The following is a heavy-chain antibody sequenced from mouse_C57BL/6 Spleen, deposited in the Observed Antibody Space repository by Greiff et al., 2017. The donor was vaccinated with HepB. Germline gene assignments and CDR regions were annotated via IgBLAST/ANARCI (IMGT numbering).Heavy chain of an antibody. CDR3: ARGGAGYGNYVGFAY. CDR2: IDPSDSET. Sequence: QVQLQHPGAELVRPGSSVKLSCKASGYTFTSYWMHWVKQRPIQGLEWIGNIDPSDSETHYNQKFKDKATLTVDKSSSTAYMQLSSLTSEDSAVYYCARGGAGYGNYVGFAYWGQGTLVTVSA. CDR1: GYTFTSYW. D-gene: IGHD2-10*02. V-gene: IGHV1-52*01. J-gene: IGHJ3*01.